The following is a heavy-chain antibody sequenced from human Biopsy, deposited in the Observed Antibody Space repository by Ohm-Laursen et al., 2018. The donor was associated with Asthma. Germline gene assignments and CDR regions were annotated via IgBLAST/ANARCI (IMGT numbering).Heavy chain of an antibody. CDR2: IMTGFGTT. D-gene: IGHD6-19*01. CDR1: GGTFSNFA. CDR3: ARCQVGYSSGWSLLLKKIYYSGMDV. J-gene: IGHJ6*02. Sequence: SVKVSCKAPGGTFSNFAISWVRQAPGQGLEWLGGIMTGFGTTNYAQKIQGRVIITADESTSTAYMEVTSLRSEDTAIYYCARCQVGYSSGWSLLLKKIYYSGMDVWGQGTAVTVSS. V-gene: IGHV1-69*13.